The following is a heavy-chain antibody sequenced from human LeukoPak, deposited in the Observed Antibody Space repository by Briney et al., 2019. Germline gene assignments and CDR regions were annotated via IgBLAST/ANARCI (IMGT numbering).Heavy chain of an antibody. J-gene: IGHJ4*02. V-gene: IGHV3-7*01. CDR3: ARASAGNDY. Sequence: AGTLRLSCAASGFTFSTYWMSWVRQAPGKGLEWVANIKQDGSEKYYVDSVKGRFTISRDNAKNSLYLQMNSLRAEDTAMYYCARASAGNDYWGQGTLVTVSS. CDR1: GFTFSTYW. CDR2: IKQDGSEK. D-gene: IGHD6-13*01.